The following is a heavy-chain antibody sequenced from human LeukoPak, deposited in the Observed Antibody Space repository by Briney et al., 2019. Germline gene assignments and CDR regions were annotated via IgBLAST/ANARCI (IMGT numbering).Heavy chain of an antibody. CDR3: ARGGYCSGGSCYSVRWFDP. V-gene: IGHV4-30-2*01. CDR2: IYHSGST. Sequence: PSETLSLTCTVSGGSITSGGYYWSWIRQPPGKGLEWIGYIYHSGSTYYNPSLKSRVTISVDRSKNQFFLKLSSVTAADTAVYYCARGGYCSGGSCYSVRWFDPWGQGTLVTVSS. CDR1: GGSITSGGYY. D-gene: IGHD2-15*01. J-gene: IGHJ5*02.